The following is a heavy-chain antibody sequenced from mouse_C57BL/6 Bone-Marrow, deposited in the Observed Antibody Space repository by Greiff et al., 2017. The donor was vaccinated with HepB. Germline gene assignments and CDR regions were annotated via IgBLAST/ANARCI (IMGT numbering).Heavy chain of an antibody. D-gene: IGHD1-1*02. CDR3: ARDEGYGLFDY. CDR1: GYTFTSYT. Sequence: QVQLQQSGAELARPGASVKMSCKASGYTFTSYTMHWVKQRPGQGLEWIGYINPSSGYTKYNQKFKDKATLTADKSSSTAYMQLSSLTSEDSAVCYCARDEGYGLFDYWGQGTTLTVSS. V-gene: IGHV1-4*01. J-gene: IGHJ2*01. CDR2: INPSSGYT.